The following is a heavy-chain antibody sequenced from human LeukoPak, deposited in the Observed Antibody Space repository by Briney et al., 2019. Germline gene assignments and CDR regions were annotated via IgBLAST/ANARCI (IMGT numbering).Heavy chain of an antibody. CDR3: ARLTTMVRGVISSFDY. V-gene: IGHV5-51*01. CDR2: IYSGDSDT. CDR1: GYSFTSYW. D-gene: IGHD3-10*01. J-gene: IGHJ4*02. Sequence: GESLKISGMCSGYSFTSYWIGWVRQMPGKGMEWMGIIYSGDSDTRYSPSFQGQVTISADKSISTAYLQWSSVKASDTAMYYCARLTTMVRGVISSFDYWGQGTLVTVSS.